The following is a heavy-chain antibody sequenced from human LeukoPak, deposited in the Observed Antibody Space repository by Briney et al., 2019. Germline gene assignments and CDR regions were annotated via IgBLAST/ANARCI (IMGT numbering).Heavy chain of an antibody. CDR3: ASPYCSGGTCYAHDPFDI. CDR1: GYTFTSYG. Sequence: ASVKVSCKASGYTFTSYGISWVRQAPGQGLEWMGWISVYNGNTNYAQKLQGRVTMTTDTSTSTAYMELRSLRSDDTAVYYCASPYCSGGTCYAHDPFDIWCQGTMVTVSS. D-gene: IGHD2-15*01. V-gene: IGHV1-18*01. J-gene: IGHJ3*02. CDR2: ISVYNGNT.